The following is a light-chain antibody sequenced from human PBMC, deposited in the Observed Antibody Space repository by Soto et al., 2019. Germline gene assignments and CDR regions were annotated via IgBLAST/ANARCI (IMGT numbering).Light chain of an antibody. CDR3: QQYNNWPRT. J-gene: IGKJ1*01. V-gene: IGKV3-20*01. CDR2: GAS. CDR1: QSVSSSY. Sequence: EIVLTQSPGTLSLSPGERATLSCRASQSVSSSYLAWYKQKLGQAPRLLSYGASSRATGIPDRVSGSGSGTEFTLTISSLQSEDFEVYYCQQYNNWPRTFGQGTKVDIK.